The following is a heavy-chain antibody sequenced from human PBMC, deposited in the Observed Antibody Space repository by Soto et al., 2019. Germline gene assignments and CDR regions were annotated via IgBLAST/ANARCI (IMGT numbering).Heavy chain of an antibody. CDR3: AKEKISTSCCNWFDP. D-gene: IGHD2-2*01. J-gene: IGHJ5*02. CDR2: ISGNGGST. CDR1: GFTFDDYA. V-gene: IGHV3-23*01. Sequence: GGSLRLSCAASGFTFDDYAMHWVRQAPGKGLEWVSGISGNGGSTYYADSVKGRFTISRDTSKNTLYLQMDSLGAEDTAIYYCAKEKISTSCCNWFDPWGQGTLVTVSS.